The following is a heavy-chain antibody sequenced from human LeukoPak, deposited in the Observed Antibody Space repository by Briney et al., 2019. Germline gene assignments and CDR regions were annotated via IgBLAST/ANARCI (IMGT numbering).Heavy chain of an antibody. J-gene: IGHJ5*02. Sequence: ETLSLTCTVSGGSISSSSYYWGWIRQPPGKGLEWVSAISGSGGSTYYADSVKGRFTISRDNSKNTLYLQMNSLRAEDTAVYYCAKDLTMVRGVIAWGQGTLVTVSS. V-gene: IGHV3-23*01. CDR2: ISGSGGST. CDR1: GGSISSSSYY. D-gene: IGHD3-10*01. CDR3: AKDLTMVRGVIA.